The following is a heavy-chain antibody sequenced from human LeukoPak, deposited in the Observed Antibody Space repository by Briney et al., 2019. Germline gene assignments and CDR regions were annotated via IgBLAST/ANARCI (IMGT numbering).Heavy chain of an antibody. CDR3: ARGVAAGVDY. CDR1: GSTFTDYD. D-gene: IGHD5-12*01. Sequence: GASVKVSCKASGSTFTDYDINWVRQAAGQGLEWMGWVNPNSGRTGLAQKFQGRFTITRDTSIATVYMELSSLTSEDTAVYYCARGVAAGVDYWGQGTPVTVSS. CDR2: VNPNSGRT. J-gene: IGHJ4*02. V-gene: IGHV1-8*03.